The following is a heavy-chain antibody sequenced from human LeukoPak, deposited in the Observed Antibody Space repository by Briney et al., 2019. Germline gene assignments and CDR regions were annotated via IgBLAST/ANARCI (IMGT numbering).Heavy chain of an antibody. CDR2: ISSDSWSK. CDR3: ARDRGSGWYGDLGY. Sequence: GGSLRLPCAASGFSFSIFSMNWVRQAPGKGPEWVSSISSDSWSKYYADSVKGRFTISRDNAKNSLYLEMNSLQVEDTAVYFCARDRGSGWYGDLGYWGQGTLVTVSS. D-gene: IGHD6-19*01. CDR1: GFSFSIFS. V-gene: IGHV3-21*06. J-gene: IGHJ4*02.